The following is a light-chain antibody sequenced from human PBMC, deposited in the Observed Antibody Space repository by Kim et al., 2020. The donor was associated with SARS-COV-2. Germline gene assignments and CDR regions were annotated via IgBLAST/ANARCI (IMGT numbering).Light chain of an antibody. CDR1: QSVSSS. CDR2: DAS. CDR3: QQYNNWPPWT. Sequence: DIVMTQSPATLSVSPGERATLSCRASQSVSSSLAWYQLKPGQAPRLLIFDASTRATGVPARFSGSGSGTEFTLTISSLQSEDGAVYYCQQYNNWPPWTFGQGTKVDIK. V-gene: IGKV3-15*01. J-gene: IGKJ1*01.